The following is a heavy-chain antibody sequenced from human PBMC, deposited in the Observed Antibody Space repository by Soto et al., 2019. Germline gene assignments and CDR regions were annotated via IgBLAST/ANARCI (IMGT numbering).Heavy chain of an antibody. J-gene: IGHJ6*02. Sequence: EVQLVESGGGLVQPGGSLRLSCAASGFTVSSNYMSWVRQAPGKGLEWVSVIYSGGSTYYADSVKGRFTISRDNSKNTLYLQVNSLRAEDTAVYYCARERWAAAGTGSYYYGMDVCGQGTTVTVSS. D-gene: IGHD6-13*01. V-gene: IGHV3-66*01. CDR3: ARERWAAAGTGSYYYGMDV. CDR1: GFTVSSNY. CDR2: IYSGGST.